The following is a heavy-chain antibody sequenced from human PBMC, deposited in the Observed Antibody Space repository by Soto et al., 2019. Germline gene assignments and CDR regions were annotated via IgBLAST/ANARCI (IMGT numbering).Heavy chain of an antibody. CDR3: ARGGYCSGGSCYSLVYFPH. J-gene: IGHJ1*01. D-gene: IGHD2-15*01. Sequence: ASVKVSCKASGYTFTSYAMHWVRQAPGQRLEWMGWINAGNGNTKYSQKFQGRVTITRDTSASTAYMELSSLRSEDTAVYYCARGGYCSGGSCYSLVYFPHWGQGTLVTVSS. CDR1: GYTFTSYA. CDR2: INAGNGNT. V-gene: IGHV1-3*01.